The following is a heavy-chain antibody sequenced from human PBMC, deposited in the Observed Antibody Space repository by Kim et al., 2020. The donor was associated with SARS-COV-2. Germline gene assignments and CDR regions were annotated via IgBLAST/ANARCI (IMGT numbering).Heavy chain of an antibody. V-gene: IGHV3-11*01. CDR2: ISSSGSTI. J-gene: IGHJ6*02. D-gene: IGHD2-2*01. CDR3: AKTLGYCSSTSCYALYYYGMDV. CDR1: GFTFSDYY. Sequence: GGSLRLSCAASGFTFSDYYMSWIRQAPGKGLEWVSYISSSGSTIYYADSVKGRFTISRDNAKNSLYLQMNSLRAEDTAVYYCAKTLGYCSSTSCYALYYYGMDVWGQGTTVTVSS.